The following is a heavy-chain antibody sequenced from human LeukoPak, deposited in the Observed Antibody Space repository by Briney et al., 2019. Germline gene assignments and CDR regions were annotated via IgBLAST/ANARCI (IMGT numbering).Heavy chain of an antibody. CDR3: ARTPTSGSSWSPDTYYFDY. CDR1: GFTFSSYA. CDR2: ISISGDTT. Sequence: PGGSLRLSCAASGFTFSSYAMSWVRQAPGKGLEWVSAISISGDTTYYADSVKGRFTISRDNSKNTLYLQMNSLRAEDTAVYYCARTPTSGSSWSPDTYYFDYWGQGTLVTVSS. J-gene: IGHJ4*02. V-gene: IGHV3-23*01. D-gene: IGHD6-13*01.